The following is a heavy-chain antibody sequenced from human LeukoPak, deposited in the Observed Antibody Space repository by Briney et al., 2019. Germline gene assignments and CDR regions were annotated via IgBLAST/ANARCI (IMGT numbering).Heavy chain of an antibody. CDR1: GYTFTSND. J-gene: IGHJ3*02. Sequence: ASVKVSCKASGYTFTSNDIHWVRQAPGQGLEWMGIINPSGGSTSYAQKFQGRVTMTRDTSTSTVYMELSSLRSEDTAVYYCARFASLYSRSWYYAFDIWGQGAMVTVSS. CDR3: ARFASLYSRSWYYAFDI. V-gene: IGHV1-46*01. CDR2: INPSGGST. D-gene: IGHD6-13*01.